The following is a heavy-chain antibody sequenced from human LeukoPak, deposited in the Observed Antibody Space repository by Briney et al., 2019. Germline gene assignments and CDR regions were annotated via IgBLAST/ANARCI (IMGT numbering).Heavy chain of an antibody. CDR2: IRYDGSNK. CDR3: AKDRCSNGVGCYYYYMDV. CDR1: GFTFSNYG. Sequence: PGGSLRLSCAASGFTFSNYGMHWVRQAPGKGLEWVAFIRYDGSNKYYADSVKGRFTISRDNSKNTLYLQMNSLRAEDTAVYYCAKDRCSNGVGCYYYYMDVWGKGTTVTISS. V-gene: IGHV3-30*02. D-gene: IGHD2-8*01. J-gene: IGHJ6*03.